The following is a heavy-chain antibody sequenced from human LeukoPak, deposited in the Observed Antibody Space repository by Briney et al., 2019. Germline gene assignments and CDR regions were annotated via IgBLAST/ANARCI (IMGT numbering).Heavy chain of an antibody. D-gene: IGHD6-19*01. CDR2: IKHSGST. V-gene: IGHV4-34*01. Sequence: SETLSLTCAVYGGSFSGYYWSSIRQPPGKGLEWIGEIKHSGSTNYNPSLKSRVTISVDTSKNQFSLKLSSVTAADTAVYYCASIAVAGTPSSDYWGQGTLVTVSS. CDR1: GGSFSGYY. J-gene: IGHJ4*02. CDR3: ASIAVAGTPSSDY.